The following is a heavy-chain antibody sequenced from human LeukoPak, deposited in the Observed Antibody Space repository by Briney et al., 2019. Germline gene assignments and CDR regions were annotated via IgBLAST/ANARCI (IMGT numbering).Heavy chain of an antibody. CDR3: ARRAGAYSHPYDY. Sequence: GGSLRLSCTVSGFTVSSNSMSWVRQAPGKGLEWVSFIYSDNTHYSDSQTGRFTISKDNSKNTLYPQINSLRAEATAVYCCARRAGAYSHPYDYWGQGTLVTVSS. D-gene: IGHD4/OR15-4a*01. V-gene: IGHV3-53*01. CDR2: IYSDNT. J-gene: IGHJ4*02. CDR1: GFTVSSNS.